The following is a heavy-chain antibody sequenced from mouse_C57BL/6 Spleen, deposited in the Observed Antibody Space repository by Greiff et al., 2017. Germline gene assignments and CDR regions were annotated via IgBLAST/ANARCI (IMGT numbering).Heavy chain of an antibody. V-gene: IGHV5-4*01. CDR3: AREGYYGSPHWYFDV. Sequence: EVQLQESGGGLVKPGGSLKLSCAASGFTFSSYAMSWVRQTPEKRLEWVATISDGGSYTYYPDNVKGRFTISRDNAKNNLYLQMSHLKSEDTAMYYCAREGYYGSPHWYFDVWGTGTTVTGSS. J-gene: IGHJ1*03. D-gene: IGHD1-1*01. CDR2: ISDGGSYT. CDR1: GFTFSSYA.